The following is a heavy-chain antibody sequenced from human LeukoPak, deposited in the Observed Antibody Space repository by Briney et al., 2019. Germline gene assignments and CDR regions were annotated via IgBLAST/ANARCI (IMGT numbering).Heavy chain of an antibody. CDR3: ERGLVDAGRADGRY. J-gene: IGHJ4*02. Sequence: ASVTVSCKASRYTFNDYYKHWVRQAPGQGPECMGWVNPNSGGTNYAQKFQGRVTMTRDTSISTAYMELSRLTSDDTAVYYCERGLVDAGRADGRYWGQGTLVTVSS. D-gene: IGHD2-8*01. CDR1: RYTFNDYY. CDR2: VNPNSGGT. V-gene: IGHV1-2*02.